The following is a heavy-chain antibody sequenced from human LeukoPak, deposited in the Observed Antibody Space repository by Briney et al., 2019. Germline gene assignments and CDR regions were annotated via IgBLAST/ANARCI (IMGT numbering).Heavy chain of an antibody. CDR1: GYTFTSYD. D-gene: IGHD3-10*01. CDR3: ARWGWLGDYYYMDV. V-gene: IGHV1-8*01. CDR2: MNPNSGNT. J-gene: IGHJ6*03. Sequence: ASMKVSCKASGYTFTSYDINWVRQATGQGLEWMGWMNPNSGNTGYAQKFQGRVTMTRNTSISTAYMELSSLRSEDTAVYYCARWGWLGDYYYMDVWGKGTTVTVSS.